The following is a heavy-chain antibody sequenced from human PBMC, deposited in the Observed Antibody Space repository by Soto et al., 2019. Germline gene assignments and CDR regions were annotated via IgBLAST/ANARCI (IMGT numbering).Heavy chain of an antibody. CDR1: GFTFSIYS. V-gene: IGHV3-21*01. D-gene: IGHD2-15*01. CDR3: ARVRSGGSGYFDY. J-gene: IGHJ4*02. Sequence: GGSLRLSCAASGFTFSIYSMNWVRQAPGKGLEWVASTSDSGHYIYYADSVEGRFTVSRDNAKRTLYLQMDSLRAEDTAVYYCARVRSGGSGYFDYWGQGTLVTVSS. CDR2: TSDSGHYI.